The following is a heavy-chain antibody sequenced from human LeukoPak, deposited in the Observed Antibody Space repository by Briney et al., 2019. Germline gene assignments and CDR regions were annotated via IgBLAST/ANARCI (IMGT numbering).Heavy chain of an antibody. CDR3: ALYSSTWY. D-gene: IGHD6-13*01. J-gene: IGHJ4*02. V-gene: IGHV1-46*01. CDR1: GYTFTTYY. CDR2: INPTGGST. Sequence: ASVKVSCKASGYTFTTYYIYWVRQAPGQGVEWMGIINPTGGSTTYAQKFQGRVTMTRDTSTSTVFMEVNSLRSKDTAVYYCALYSSTWYWGQGTLVTVSS.